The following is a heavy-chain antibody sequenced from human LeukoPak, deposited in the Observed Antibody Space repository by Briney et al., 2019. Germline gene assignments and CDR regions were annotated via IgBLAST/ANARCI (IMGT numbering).Heavy chain of an antibody. Sequence: PGGSLRLSCTASGFTFDDYGMSWVRQAPGKGLEWVSGINWNGGSTGYADSVKGRFTISRDNAKNSLYLQMNSLRAEDTALYYCAKSSETYYYYMDVWGEGTTVTVSS. J-gene: IGHJ6*03. D-gene: IGHD3-10*01. V-gene: IGHV3-20*04. CDR2: INWNGGST. CDR1: GFTFDDYG. CDR3: AKSSETYYYYMDV.